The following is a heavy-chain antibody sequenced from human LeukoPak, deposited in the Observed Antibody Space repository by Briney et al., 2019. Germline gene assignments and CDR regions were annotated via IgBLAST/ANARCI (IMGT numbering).Heavy chain of an antibody. J-gene: IGHJ1*01. Sequence: GGSLRLSCAASGFSVSSNYISWGRQAPGKGLEWGSGIYSGVSTYYADSVKGRFTISRDNSKNTLYLQMKSLRAEDTAVHYRARPDETAPAEDFQHWGQGTLVSVSS. D-gene: IGHD2-21*02. V-gene: IGHV3-53*01. CDR1: GFSVSSNY. CDR2: IYSGVST. CDR3: ARPDETAPAEDFQH.